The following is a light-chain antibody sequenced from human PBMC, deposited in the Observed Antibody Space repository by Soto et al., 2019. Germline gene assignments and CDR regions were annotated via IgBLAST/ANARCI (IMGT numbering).Light chain of an antibody. V-gene: IGLV2-14*01. CDR2: DVS. J-gene: IGLJ1*01. CDR1: SSDIDAYNY. CDR3: GSYTTSFNYV. Sequence: QSVLTEPASVSGSAGRSITISCTGPSSDIDAYNYVSWYQQHPGKAPKLMIYDVSNRPSGISNRFSGSKSGNTASLTISGLQAEDEADYYCGSYTTSFNYVFGTGTKVTV.